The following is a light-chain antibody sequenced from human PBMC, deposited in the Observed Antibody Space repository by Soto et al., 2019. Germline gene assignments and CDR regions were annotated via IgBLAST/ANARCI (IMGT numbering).Light chain of an antibody. Sequence: QSALTQPASVSGSPGQSITISCTGTSSDVGNYNYVSWYQHHPGKAPKLMIYGVSNRPSGVSNRFSGSKAGNTASLTISGLQAEDEADYYCSSYTSSSTRVFATGTKLTVL. CDR2: GVS. CDR3: SSYTSSSTRV. CDR1: SSDVGNYNY. J-gene: IGLJ1*01. V-gene: IGLV2-14*01.